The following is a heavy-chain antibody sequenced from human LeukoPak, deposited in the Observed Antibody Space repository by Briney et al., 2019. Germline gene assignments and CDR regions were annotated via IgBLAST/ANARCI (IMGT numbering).Heavy chain of an antibody. CDR2: IISSGSTI. CDR1: GFIFGASE. J-gene: IGHJ3*02. Sequence: NAGGSLTLSCALSGFIFGASEANWIRHPRGEGREWVTYIISSGSTIYYADSVKGRFTTTRDNAKNSLYLQMNSLRAEDTAVYYCAGGAGLFDIWGQGTMVTVSS. V-gene: IGHV3-11*01. CDR3: AGGAGLFDI. D-gene: IGHD3/OR15-3a*01.